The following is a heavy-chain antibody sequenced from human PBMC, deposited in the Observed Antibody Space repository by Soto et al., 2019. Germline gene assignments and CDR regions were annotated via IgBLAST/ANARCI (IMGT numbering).Heavy chain of an antibody. Sequence: QVQLVQSGAEVKKPGASVKVSCKASGYTFTSYGISWVRQAPGQGLEWMGWISAYNGNTNYAQKLQGRVTMTTDTPTSTAYTELRSLRSDDTAVYSCARVIRAAAGHRSGNWFDPWGQGTLVTVSS. CDR2: ISAYNGNT. J-gene: IGHJ5*02. CDR3: ARVIRAAAGHRSGNWFDP. CDR1: GYTFTSYG. V-gene: IGHV1-18*01. D-gene: IGHD6-13*01.